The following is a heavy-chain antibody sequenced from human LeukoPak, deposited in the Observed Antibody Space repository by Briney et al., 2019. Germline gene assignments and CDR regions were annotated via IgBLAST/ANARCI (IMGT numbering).Heavy chain of an antibody. CDR1: GFTFSNYA. Sequence: GGSLRLSCTASGFTFSNYAMSWVRQAPGKGLEWVSTISGSGGSTYYADSVKGRFTISRDNSKNTLHLQMNSLRAEDTAVYYCAKSAYYDSSGFYREYYFDYWGQGTLVTVS. CDR2: ISGSGGST. J-gene: IGHJ4*02. D-gene: IGHD3-22*01. V-gene: IGHV3-23*01. CDR3: AKSAYYDSSGFYREYYFDY.